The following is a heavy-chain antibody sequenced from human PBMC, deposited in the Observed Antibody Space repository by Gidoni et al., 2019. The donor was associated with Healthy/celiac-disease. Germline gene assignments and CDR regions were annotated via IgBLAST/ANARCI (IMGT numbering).Heavy chain of an antibody. V-gene: IGHV4-34*01. CDR2: INHSGST. CDR3: ARGLRFLDY. Sequence: QVQLQPWGAGLLQPSETLSLTCAVYGGSFSGYYWSWIRQPPGKGLEWIGEINHSGSTNYNPSLKRRVTISVDTSKNQFALKLSSVTAADTAVYYCARGLRFLDYWGQGTLVTVSS. CDR1: GGSFSGYY. J-gene: IGHJ4*02. D-gene: IGHD3-3*01.